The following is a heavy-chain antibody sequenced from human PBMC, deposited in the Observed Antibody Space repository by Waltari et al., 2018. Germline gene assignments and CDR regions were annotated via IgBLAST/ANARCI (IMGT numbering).Heavy chain of an antibody. CDR2: IYGGSGST. CDR1: GYSISSGYG. Sequence: QVQLQESGPGLVKPSETLSLTCAVSGYSISSGYGWGWIRQPPGKGLEWIGQIYGGSGSTYYTPSLKSRVTVSKDTSKNQFSLKLSSVTAADTAVYYCARVAYGSGYYPLYFDYWGQGVLVTVSS. J-gene: IGHJ4*02. CDR3: ARVAYGSGYYPLYFDY. V-gene: IGHV4-38-2*01. D-gene: IGHD3-22*01.